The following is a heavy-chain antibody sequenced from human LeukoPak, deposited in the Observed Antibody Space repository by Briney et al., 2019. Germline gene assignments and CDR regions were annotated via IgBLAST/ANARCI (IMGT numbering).Heavy chain of an antibody. CDR3: AKGSRAKGGTTGDFDY. CDR2: IIPIFGTA. J-gene: IGHJ4*02. CDR1: GGTFSSYA. V-gene: IGHV1-69*01. Sequence: SVKVSCKASGGTFSSYAISWVRQAPGQGLEWMGEIIPIFGTANYAQKFQGRVTITADESTSTAYMELSSLRAEDTAVYYCAKGSRAKGGTTGDFDYWGQGTLVTVSS. D-gene: IGHD7-27*01.